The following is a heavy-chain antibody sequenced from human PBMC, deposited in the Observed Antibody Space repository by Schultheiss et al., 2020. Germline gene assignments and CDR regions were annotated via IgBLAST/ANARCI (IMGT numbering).Heavy chain of an antibody. V-gene: IGHV4-34*01. D-gene: IGHD3-16*01. CDR2: INHSGST. CDR1: GGSISRYY. CDR3: ARTRSFAFQH. Sequence: SETLSLTCIVSGGSISRYYWSWIRQPPGKGLEWIGEINHSGSTNYNPSLKSRVTISVDTSKNQFSLKLSSVTAADTAVYYCARTRSFAFQHWGQGTLVTVSS. J-gene: IGHJ1*01.